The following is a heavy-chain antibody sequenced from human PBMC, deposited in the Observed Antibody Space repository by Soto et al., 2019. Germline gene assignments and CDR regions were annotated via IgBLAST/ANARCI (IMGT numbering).Heavy chain of an antibody. V-gene: IGHV3-15*01. D-gene: IGHD1-1*01. CDR2: IKSKRDGGAR. CDR3: VEGWNDF. J-gene: IGHJ4*02. CDR1: GFMFSSAW. Sequence: EVQVVESGGDLVKPGGSLRLSCVTSGFMFSSAWMNWVRQAPGKGLEWVGRIKSKRDGGARDYDEPVKGRFSISRDDSKNTVFLQMNSLRAEDTAVYYCVEGWNDFWGQGTLFTVSS.